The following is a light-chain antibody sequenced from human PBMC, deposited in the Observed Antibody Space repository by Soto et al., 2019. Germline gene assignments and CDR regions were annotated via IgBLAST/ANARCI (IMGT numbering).Light chain of an antibody. CDR2: AAS. CDR3: QQYLHTPRT. V-gene: IGKV1-5*01. CDR1: QSVSSW. J-gene: IGKJ1*01. Sequence: DIQMTQSPSTLSASVGDRVTITCRTTQSVSSWLAWYQQKPGKAPKLLIYAASTLQSGVPSRFSGSGSGTDFTLTISSLQPEDVAAYYCQQYLHTPRTFGQGTKVDIK.